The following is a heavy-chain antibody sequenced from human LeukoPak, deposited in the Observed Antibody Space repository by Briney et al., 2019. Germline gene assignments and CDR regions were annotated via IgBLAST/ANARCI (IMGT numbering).Heavy chain of an antibody. Sequence: SETLSLTCTVSGGSISSYYWSWIRQPAGKGLEWIGRIYTSGSTNYNPSLKSRVTMSVDTSKNQFSLKLSSVTAADTAVYYCARDNCYDSSGYSYYYYYMDVWGKGTTVTVSS. V-gene: IGHV4-4*07. CDR2: IYTSGST. J-gene: IGHJ6*03. D-gene: IGHD3-22*01. CDR1: GGSISSYY. CDR3: ARDNCYDSSGYSYYYYYMDV.